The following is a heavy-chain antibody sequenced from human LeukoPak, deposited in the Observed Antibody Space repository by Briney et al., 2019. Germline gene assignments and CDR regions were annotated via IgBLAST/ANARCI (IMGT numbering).Heavy chain of an antibody. J-gene: IGHJ5*01. CDR2: ISFDGSNK. CDR1: GFTFSSYG. CDR3: AKDPIPGRIAAAGTGWFDY. Sequence: GGSLRLSCAASGFTFSSYGMHWVRQAPGKGLEWVAVISFDGSNKYCSDAVKDRFTISRDNSKNTLYLQMNSLRGEDTAVYYCAKDPIPGRIAAAGTGWFDYWGQGTLVTVSS. V-gene: IGHV3-30*18. D-gene: IGHD6-13*01.